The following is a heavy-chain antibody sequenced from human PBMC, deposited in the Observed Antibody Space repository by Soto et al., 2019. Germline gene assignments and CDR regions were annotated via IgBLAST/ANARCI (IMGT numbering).Heavy chain of an antibody. J-gene: IGHJ6*02. CDR2: IGTAGDT. CDR3: ASGGATPYYYYYGMDV. CDR1: GFTFSSYD. V-gene: IGHV3-13*01. Sequence: EVQLVESGGGLVQPGGSLRLSCAASGFTFSSYDMHWVRQATGKGLEWVSAIGTAGDTYYPGSVKGRFTISRENAKNSLYLQMNSLRAEDTAVYYCASGGATPYYYYYGMDVWGQGTTVTVSS. D-gene: IGHD1-26*01.